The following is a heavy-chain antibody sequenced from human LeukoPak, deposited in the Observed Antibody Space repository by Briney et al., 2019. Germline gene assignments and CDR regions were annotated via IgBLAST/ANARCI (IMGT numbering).Heavy chain of an antibody. D-gene: IGHD1-26*01. CDR2: VSSSGSPI. CDR1: GFTFSDYY. J-gene: IGHJ6*02. V-gene: IGHV3-11*04. Sequence: GGSLRLSCAASGFTFSDYYMRWIREAPGEGVEWVSYVSSSGSPIYYAHSVQRRFTISRDNAKNSLYLPMHSLRAEDTAVYYCARVLVGEYYYYGMDVWGQGTPVTVPS. CDR3: ARVLVGEYYYYGMDV.